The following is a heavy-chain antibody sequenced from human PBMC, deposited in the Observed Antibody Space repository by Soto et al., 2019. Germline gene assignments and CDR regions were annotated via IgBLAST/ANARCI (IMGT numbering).Heavy chain of an antibody. CDR2: IYHTGST. Sequence: SETLSLTCTVFGGSLSSGGYYWSWIHQQAGKGLEWIAYIYHTGSTYYNPSLKSRLLISVDTSKNQFSLKMNSVTAADTAVYYCARTHLPDCTLECWGPGTLVTVSS. CDR1: GGSLSSGGYY. D-gene: IGHD1-1*01. J-gene: IGHJ4*02. V-gene: IGHV4-31*03. CDR3: ARTHLPDCTLEC.